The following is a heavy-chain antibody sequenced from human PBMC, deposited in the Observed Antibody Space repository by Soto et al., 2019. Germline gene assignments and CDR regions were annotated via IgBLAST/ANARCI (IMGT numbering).Heavy chain of an antibody. CDR3: AREGITMVRGVLNTTYYYGMDV. J-gene: IGHJ6*02. CDR2: IYYSGST. Sequence: SETLSLTCTVSGGSISSGDYYWGWIRQPPGKGLEWIGSIYYSGSTYYNPSLKSRVTISVDTSKNQFSLKLSSVTAADTAVYYCAREGITMVRGVLNTTYYYGMDVWGQGTTVTVSS. V-gene: IGHV4-39*02. CDR1: GGSISSGDYY. D-gene: IGHD3-10*01.